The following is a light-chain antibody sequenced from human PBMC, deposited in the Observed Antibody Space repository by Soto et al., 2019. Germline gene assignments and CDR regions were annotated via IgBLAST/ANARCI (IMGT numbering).Light chain of an antibody. CDR1: QSISSW. V-gene: IGKV1-5*01. J-gene: IGKJ1*01. Sequence: DIQMTHSPSTLSASVGDGVAITSRASQSISSWLAWYQQKPGKAPKLLIYDASSLESGVPSGFSGSGSGTEFTLTISSLQPDDFATYYCQQYNSYPWTFGQGTKVDIK. CDR2: DAS. CDR3: QQYNSYPWT.